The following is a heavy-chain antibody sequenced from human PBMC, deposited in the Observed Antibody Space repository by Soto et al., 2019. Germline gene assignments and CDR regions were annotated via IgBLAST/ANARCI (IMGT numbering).Heavy chain of an antibody. CDR2: IKSKTDGGTT. J-gene: IGHJ6*02. CDR3: TTQTIAAAGGNYYYYGMDV. D-gene: IGHD6-13*01. CDR1: GLTFSNAW. Sequence: GGSLRLSCAASGLTFSNAWMSWVRQAPGKGLEWVGRIKSKTDGGTTDYAAPVKGRFTISRDDSKNTLYLQMNSLKTEDTAVYYCTTQTIAAAGGNYYYYGMDVWGQGTTVTVSS. V-gene: IGHV3-15*01.